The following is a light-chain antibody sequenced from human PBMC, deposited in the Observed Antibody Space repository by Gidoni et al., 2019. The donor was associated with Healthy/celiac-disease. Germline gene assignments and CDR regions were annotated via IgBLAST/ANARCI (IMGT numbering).Light chain of an antibody. CDR1: QSISSY. CDR2: AAS. CDR3: QQSYSNPPA. Sequence: DIQMTQSPSSLSASVGYRVTITCRASQSISSYLNWYQQKPGKAPKLLIYAASSLQSGVQSRFSGSGSGTDFTLNISSLQPEDFANYYCQQSYSNPPAFGKGNKVEIK. J-gene: IGKJ1*01. V-gene: IGKV1-39*01.